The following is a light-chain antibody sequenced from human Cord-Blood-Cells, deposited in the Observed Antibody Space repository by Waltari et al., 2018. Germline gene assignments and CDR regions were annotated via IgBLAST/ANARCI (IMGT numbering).Light chain of an antibody. CDR1: QGISNY. V-gene: IGKV1-27*01. CDR3: HKYNSAPGT. CDR2: AAS. J-gene: IGKJ1*01. Sequence: DIHMTQSPSFLSASVGDRVTLTCRASQGISNYLAWYQQKPGKVPRLLIYAASTLPSGVPARFSGSGSGTDFALTISSLQPEDVATYYCHKYNSAPGTFGQGTKVKI.